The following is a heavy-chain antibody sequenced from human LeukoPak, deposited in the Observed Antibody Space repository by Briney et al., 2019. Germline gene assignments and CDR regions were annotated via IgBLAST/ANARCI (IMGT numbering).Heavy chain of an antibody. J-gene: IGHJ4*02. V-gene: IGHV4-4*07. Sequence: SETLSLTCTVSGGSISTYYWNWIRQPAGKGLEWIGRIYTSGSTNYNPSLKSRVTISVDTSKNQFSLKLSSVTAADTAVYYCASQLRYFDWSTHYFDYWGQGTLVTVSS. D-gene: IGHD3-9*01. CDR3: ASQLRYFDWSTHYFDY. CDR2: IYTSGST. CDR1: GGSISTYY.